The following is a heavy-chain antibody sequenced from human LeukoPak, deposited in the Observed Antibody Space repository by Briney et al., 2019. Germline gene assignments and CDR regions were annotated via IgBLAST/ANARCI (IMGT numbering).Heavy chain of an antibody. CDR3: ARDRRPGYSSGWYEDY. CDR1: GFTFSSYS. J-gene: IGHJ4*02. V-gene: IGHV3-21*01. Sequence: GGSLRLSCVASGFTFSSYSMNWVRQAPGKGLEWVSTISGSSRYIYFADSVRGRFTISRDNAKNSLYLQMSNLRAEDTAVYYCARDRRPGYSSGWYEDYWGQGTLVTVSS. D-gene: IGHD6-19*01. CDR2: ISGSSRYI.